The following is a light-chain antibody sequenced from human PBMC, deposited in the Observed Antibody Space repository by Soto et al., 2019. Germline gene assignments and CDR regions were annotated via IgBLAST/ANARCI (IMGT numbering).Light chain of an antibody. Sequence: QSALTQPPSASGSPGQSVTISCTGTSSDVGGYKYVSWYQQHPGKAPKLMIYEVSKRPSGVPDRFSGSKSGNAASLTVSGLQAEDEADYYCSSYTGSANLVFGGGTKLTVL. V-gene: IGLV2-8*01. CDR2: EVS. J-gene: IGLJ2*01. CDR3: SSYTGSANLV. CDR1: SSDVGGYKY.